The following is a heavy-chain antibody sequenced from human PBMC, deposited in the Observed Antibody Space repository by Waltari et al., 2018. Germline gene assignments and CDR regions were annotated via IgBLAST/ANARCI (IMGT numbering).Heavy chain of an antibody. D-gene: IGHD6-13*01. Sequence: EVQLVESGGGLVKPGGSLSLSCAASGFTFSSYSMNWVRQAPGKGLEWFSSISSSSSYIYYADAVKGRFTISRDNAKNSLYLQMNSLRAEDTAVYYCARGLVPAAGTERGHYYGMDVWGQGTTVTVSS. CDR3: ARGLVPAAGTERGHYYGMDV. CDR1: GFTFSSYS. V-gene: IGHV3-21*01. CDR2: ISSSSSYI. J-gene: IGHJ6*02.